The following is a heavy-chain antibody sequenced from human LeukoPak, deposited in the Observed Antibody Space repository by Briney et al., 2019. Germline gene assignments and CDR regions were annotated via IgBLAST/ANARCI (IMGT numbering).Heavy chain of an antibody. Sequence: GGSLRLSCAASGFTFISYSMDWVRQAPGKGLEWVSSISSSSSYIYYADSVKGRFTISRDNAKHSLYLQMDSLRAEDTAVYYCASSAPSDIWGRGTMVTVSS. CDR1: GFTFISYS. V-gene: IGHV3-21*01. J-gene: IGHJ3*02. CDR2: ISSSSSYI. CDR3: ASSAPSDI.